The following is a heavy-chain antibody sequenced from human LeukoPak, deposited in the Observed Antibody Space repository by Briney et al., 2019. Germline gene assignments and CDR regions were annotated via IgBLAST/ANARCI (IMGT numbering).Heavy chain of an antibody. CDR1: GGSISSGNYY. CDR3: ARYGSGYAFDI. V-gene: IGHV4-61*02. Sequence: SETLSLTCTVSGGSISSGNYYWSWIRQPAGKGLEWIGRTTTSGSTNYNPSLKSRVTISVDTSKNQFSLKLSSVTAADTAVYYCARYGSGYAFDIWGQGTMVTVSS. D-gene: IGHD3-10*01. CDR2: TTTSGST. J-gene: IGHJ3*02.